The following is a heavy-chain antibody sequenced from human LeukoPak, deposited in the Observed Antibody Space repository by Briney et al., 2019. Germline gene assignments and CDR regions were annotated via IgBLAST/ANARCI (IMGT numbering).Heavy chain of an antibody. J-gene: IGHJ4*02. CDR2: ISYDGSNK. CDR3: ARRPRGTYTDY. D-gene: IGHD2-2*02. V-gene: IGHV3-30*03. Sequence: GGSLRLSCAASGFTFSSYGMHWVRQAPGKGLEWVAVISYDGSNKYYADSVKGRFTISRDNAKNSLYLQMNSLRAEDTAVYYCARRPRGTYTDYWGQGTLVTVSS. CDR1: GFTFSSYG.